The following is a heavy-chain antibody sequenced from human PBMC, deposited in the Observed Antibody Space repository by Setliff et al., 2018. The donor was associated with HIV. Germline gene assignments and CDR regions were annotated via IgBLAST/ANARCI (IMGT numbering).Heavy chain of an antibody. CDR1: GFTFSDYY. Sequence: GSLRLSCTASGFTFSDYYMSWIRQSPGKGLEWISYISSSGTTIYYVDSVKGRFTISRDNAKNSLYLQMSSLRVEDTAVYYCARSVPDSAYRPTDYWGQGTQVTVSS. D-gene: IGHD3-22*01. CDR3: ARSVPDSAYRPTDY. J-gene: IGHJ4*02. V-gene: IGHV3-11*01. CDR2: ISSSGTTI.